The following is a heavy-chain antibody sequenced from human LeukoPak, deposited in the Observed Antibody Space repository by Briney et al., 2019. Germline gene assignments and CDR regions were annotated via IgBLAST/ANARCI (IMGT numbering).Heavy chain of an antibody. D-gene: IGHD3-10*01. Sequence: ASVKVSCKASGYTFTGYYMHWVRQAPGQGLEWMGWINPNSGGTNYAQKVQGRVTLTTDTSTSTAYMELRSLRSDDTAVYYCAIGGSFGTYWGQGSLVTVSS. J-gene: IGHJ4*02. CDR2: INPNSGGT. CDR3: AIGGSFGTY. CDR1: GYTFTGYY. V-gene: IGHV1-2*02.